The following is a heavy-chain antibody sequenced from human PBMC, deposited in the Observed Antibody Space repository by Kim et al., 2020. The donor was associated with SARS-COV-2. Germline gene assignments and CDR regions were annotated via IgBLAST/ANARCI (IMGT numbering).Heavy chain of an antibody. CDR3: SKSPSLGYPLFDY. Sequence: YASSVKGRLTISRDNSKNTLYLQMNSLRAEDTAVYYCSKSPSLGYPLFDYWGQGTLVTVSS. D-gene: IGHD5-12*01. J-gene: IGHJ4*02. V-gene: IGHV3-23*01.